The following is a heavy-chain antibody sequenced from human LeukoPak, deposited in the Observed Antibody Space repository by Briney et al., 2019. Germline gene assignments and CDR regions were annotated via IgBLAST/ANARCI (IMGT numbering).Heavy chain of an antibody. CDR1: GGSFSGYY. D-gene: IGHD2-15*01. CDR2: INHSGST. V-gene: IGHV4-34*01. Sequence: SETLSLTCAVYGGSFSGYYWSWIRQPPGKGLEWIGEINHSGSTNYNPSLKSRVTISVDTSKNQFSLKLSSVTAADTAVYYCAKSRGLLPVYYMDVWGKGTTVTVSS. CDR3: AKSRGLLPVYYMDV. J-gene: IGHJ6*03.